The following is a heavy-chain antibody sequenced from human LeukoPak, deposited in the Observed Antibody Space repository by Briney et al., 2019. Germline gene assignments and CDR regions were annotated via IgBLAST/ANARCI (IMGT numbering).Heavy chain of an antibody. J-gene: IGHJ4*02. V-gene: IGHV3-11*04. CDR2: ISSSGSTI. CDR1: GFTFSDYY. D-gene: IGHD2-2*03. Sequence: GGTLRLSCAASGFTFSDYYMSWIRQAPGKGLEWVSYISSSGSTIYYADSVKGRFTISRDNAKNSLYLQMNSLRAEDTAVYYCARDGDCSSTSCTFVDYWGQGTLVTVSS. CDR3: ARDGDCSSTSCTFVDY.